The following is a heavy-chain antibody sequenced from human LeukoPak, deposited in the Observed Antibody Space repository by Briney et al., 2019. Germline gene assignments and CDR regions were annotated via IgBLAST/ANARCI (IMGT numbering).Heavy chain of an antibody. J-gene: IGHJ4*02. Sequence: GGSLTLSCAASGFTFSKYWMHWVRQAPGKGLESVSRINTDGTVTTYADSVKGRFTVSRDNADNTMFLQMNSVRDEDTAVYYCATKQWLAPPPDSWGQGTPVTVSS. D-gene: IGHD6-19*01. CDR3: ATKQWLAPPPDS. CDR1: GFTFSKYW. V-gene: IGHV3-74*01. CDR2: INTDGTVT.